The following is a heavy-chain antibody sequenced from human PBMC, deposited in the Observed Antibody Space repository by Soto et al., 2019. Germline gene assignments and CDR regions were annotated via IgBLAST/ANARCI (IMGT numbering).Heavy chain of an antibody. Sequence: ASVKVSCKASGYTFTGYYMHWVRQAPGQGLEWMGWINPNSGGTNYAQKFQGRVTMTRDTSISTAYMELSRLRSDDTAVYYCARELGGDDCWSGYPIDNWFDPWGQGTLVTVSS. J-gene: IGHJ5*02. CDR1: GYTFTGYY. CDR2: INPNSGGT. D-gene: IGHD3-3*01. V-gene: IGHV1-2*02. CDR3: ARELGGDDCWSGYPIDNWFDP.